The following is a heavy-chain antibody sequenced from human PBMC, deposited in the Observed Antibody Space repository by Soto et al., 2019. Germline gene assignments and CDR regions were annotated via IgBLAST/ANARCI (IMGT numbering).Heavy chain of an antibody. CDR1: VFHFGANA. D-gene: IGHD1-26*01. J-gene: IGHJ4*02. CDR3: ATEMGATQGPFDN. CDR2: LSNTGRRT. Sequence: GVSLRRSCVVSVFHFGANAMSWVHQAPGKGLEWVPGLSNTGRRTSYADSVKGRFNISRDNSENTVYLQMNSLRVEDTAVYYCATEMGATQGPFDNWGQGTLVTVSS. V-gene: IGHV3-23*01.